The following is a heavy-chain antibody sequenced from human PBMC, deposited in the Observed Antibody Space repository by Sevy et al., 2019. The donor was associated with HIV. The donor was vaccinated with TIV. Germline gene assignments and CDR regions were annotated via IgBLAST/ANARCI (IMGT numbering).Heavy chain of an antibody. CDR1: GFTFSSYA. CDR2: ISYDGSNK. CDR3: GGGEAVAGTYYYYYGMDV. J-gene: IGHJ6*02. Sequence: GGSLRLSCAASGFTFSSYASHWVRQAPGKGLEWVAVISYDGSNKYYADSVKGRFTISRDNSKNTLYLQMNSLRAEDTAVYYCGGGEAVAGTYYYYYGMDVWGQGTTVTVSS. D-gene: IGHD6-19*01. V-gene: IGHV3-30-3*01.